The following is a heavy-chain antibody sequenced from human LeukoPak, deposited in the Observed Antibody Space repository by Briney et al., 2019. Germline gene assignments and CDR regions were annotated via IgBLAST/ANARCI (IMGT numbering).Heavy chain of an antibody. J-gene: IGHJ3*02. V-gene: IGHV4-59*01. CDR2: IYYSGST. CDR1: GGSIRSYY. D-gene: IGHD2-21*02. Sequence: WETLSLTCTVSGGSIRSYYWSWIRQPPGKGLESIGYIYYSGSTNYNPSLNSRVTISVDTYKNQFSLKLSSVTAAATAVYYCGSCRVTARRNAFDIWGQGTMVTVSS. CDR3: GSCRVTARRNAFDI.